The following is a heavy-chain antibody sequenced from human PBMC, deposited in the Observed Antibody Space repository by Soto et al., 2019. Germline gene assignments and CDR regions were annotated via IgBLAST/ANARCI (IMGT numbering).Heavy chain of an antibody. CDR1: GFTFSSYG. J-gene: IGHJ5*02. V-gene: IGHV3-30*18. CDR2: ISYDGSNK. D-gene: IGHD2-2*01. CDR3: AKDLEYQLLSNWFDP. Sequence: GGSLRLSCAASGFTFSSYGMHWVRQAPGKGLEWVAVISYDGSNKYYADSVKGRFTISRDNSKNTLYLQMNSLRAEDTAVYYCAKDLEYQLLSNWFDPWGQGTLVTVSS.